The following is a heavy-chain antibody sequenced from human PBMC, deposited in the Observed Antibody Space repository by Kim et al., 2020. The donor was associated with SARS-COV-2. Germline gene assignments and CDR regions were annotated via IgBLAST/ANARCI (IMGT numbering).Heavy chain of an antibody. D-gene: IGHD3-10*01. J-gene: IGHJ6*02. CDR3: ASPAVGSGSPHYYYYYGMDV. Sequence: GGSLRLSCAASGFTFSSYAMSWVRQAPGKGLEWVSAISGSGGSTYYADSVKGRFTISRDNSKNTLYLQMNSLRAEDTAVYYCASPAVGSGSPHYYYYYGMDVWGQGTTVTVSS. CDR1: GFTFSSYA. V-gene: IGHV3-23*01. CDR2: ISGSGGST.